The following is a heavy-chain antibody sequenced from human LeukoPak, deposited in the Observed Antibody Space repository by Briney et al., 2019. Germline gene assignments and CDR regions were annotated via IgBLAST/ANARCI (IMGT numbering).Heavy chain of an antibody. CDR2: IKQDGSEK. CDR3: ASLWFGESNYYYGVDV. D-gene: IGHD3-10*01. Sequence: PGGSLRLSCAASGSIFSSYWMSWVRQAPGKGLEWVANIKQDGSEKYYVDSVKGRFTISRDNAKNSLYLQMNSLRAEDTAVYYCASLWFGESNYYYGVDVWGKGTTVTVSS. J-gene: IGHJ6*04. CDR1: GSIFSSYW. V-gene: IGHV3-7*03.